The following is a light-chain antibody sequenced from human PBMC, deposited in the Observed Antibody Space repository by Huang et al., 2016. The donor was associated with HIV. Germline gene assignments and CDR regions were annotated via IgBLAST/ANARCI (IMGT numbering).Light chain of an antibody. CDR2: GAS. CDR1: QSVSSN. Sequence: EIVMTQSPATLSVSPGERATLSCRASQSVSSNLAWYQQNPGQAPRLLMQGASTRATGIPARFSGSGSGTEFTLTISSLQSEDFAVYYCQQYNNWPPTFGQGTKVEIK. J-gene: IGKJ1*01. CDR3: QQYNNWPPT. V-gene: IGKV3-15*01.